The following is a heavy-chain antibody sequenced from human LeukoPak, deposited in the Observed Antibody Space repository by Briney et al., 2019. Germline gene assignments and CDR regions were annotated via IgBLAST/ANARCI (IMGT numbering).Heavy chain of an antibody. D-gene: IGHD3-9*01. CDR2: IYYSGST. CDR3: ARQERVLRYFDWSLGAFDI. V-gene: IGHV4-39*01. Sequence: SETLSLTCTVSGGSISSSSYYWGWIRQPPGKGLEWIGSIYYSGSTYYNPSLKSRATISVDTSKNQFSLKLSSVTAADTAVYYCARQERVLRYFDWSLGAFDIWGQGTMVTVSS. J-gene: IGHJ3*02. CDR1: GGSISSSSYY.